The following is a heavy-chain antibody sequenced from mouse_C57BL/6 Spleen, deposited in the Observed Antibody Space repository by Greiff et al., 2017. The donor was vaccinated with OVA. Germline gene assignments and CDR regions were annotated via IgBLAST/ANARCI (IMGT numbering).Heavy chain of an antibody. CDR1: GYTFTSYT. CDR2: INPSSGYT. CDR3: AREGGGRGYFDV. D-gene: IGHD1-1*01. V-gene: IGHV1-4*01. Sequence: VQLQQSGAELARPGASVKMSCKASGYTFTSYTMHWVKQRPGQGLEWIGYINPSSGYTKYNQKFKDKATLTADKSSSTAYMQLSSLTSEDSAVYYCAREGGGRGYFDVWGTGTTVTVSS. J-gene: IGHJ1*03.